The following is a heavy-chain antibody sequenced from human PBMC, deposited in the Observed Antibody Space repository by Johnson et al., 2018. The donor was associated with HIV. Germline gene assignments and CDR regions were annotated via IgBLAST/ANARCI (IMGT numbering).Heavy chain of an antibody. D-gene: IGHD7-27*01. V-gene: IGHV3-30*03. J-gene: IGHJ3*02. CDR2: ISYDGSNK. Sequence: QVQLVESGGGLVQPGGSLRLSCAASEFTFSTYGMHWVRQAPGKGLEWVAVISYDGSNKYYADSVKGRFTISRDNAKNSLYLQMNSLRAEDTAVYYCALNWGAEGAFDIWGQGTMVTVSS. CDR3: ALNWGAEGAFDI. CDR1: EFTFSTYG.